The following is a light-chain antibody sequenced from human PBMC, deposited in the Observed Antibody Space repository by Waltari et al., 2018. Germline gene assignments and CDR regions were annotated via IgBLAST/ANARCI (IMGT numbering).Light chain of an antibody. Sequence: AIQLTQSPSSLSASVGDRVTITCRASQGISSALAWYQQKPGKAPKLLIYDASSLESGVPSRFSGSGSGTDFTLTISSLQPEDFATYYCQQFNNYPPLTFGGGTXVXIK. V-gene: IGKV1D-13*01. CDR1: QGISSA. CDR2: DAS. J-gene: IGKJ4*01. CDR3: QQFNNYPPLT.